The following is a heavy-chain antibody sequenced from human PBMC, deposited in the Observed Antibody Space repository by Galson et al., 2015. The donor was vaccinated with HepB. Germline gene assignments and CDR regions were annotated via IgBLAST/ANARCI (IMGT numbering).Heavy chain of an antibody. CDR2: IFPGDSHT. CDR1: GYNFSVYW. D-gene: IGHD3-22*01. V-gene: IGHV5-51*03. Sequence: QSGAEVKKPGESLKISCKGSGYNFSVYWIGWVRQMPGKGLEWMGTIFPGDSHTRYSPSFQGQVTISADKSTAYLQWSSLKASDTAMYYCARSSSGPLGYYGMDVWGQGTTVPVSS. J-gene: IGHJ6*02. CDR3: ARSSSGPLGYYGMDV.